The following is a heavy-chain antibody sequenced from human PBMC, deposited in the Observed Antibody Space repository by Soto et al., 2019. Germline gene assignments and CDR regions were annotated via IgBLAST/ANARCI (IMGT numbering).Heavy chain of an antibody. J-gene: IGHJ4*02. V-gene: IGHV4-30-2*01. CDR3: ARGGGSDSFDY. D-gene: IGHD1-26*01. CDR1: GASITFGGYS. Sequence: SETLSLTCTVSGASITFGGYSWSWIRQTPGKGLEWIGYINHLETTFYNPSFESRLTLSIDRAKNQFSLKLHSMSAADRAVYFCARGGGSDSFDYWGQGILVTISS. CDR2: INHLETT.